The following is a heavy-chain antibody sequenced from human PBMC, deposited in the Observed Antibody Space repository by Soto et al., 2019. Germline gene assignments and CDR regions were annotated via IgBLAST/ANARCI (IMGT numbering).Heavy chain of an antibody. D-gene: IGHD2-15*01. Sequence: QVQLVESGGGVVQPGRSLRLSCAASGFTFSSYGMHWVRQAPGKGLEWVAVIWYDGSNKYYADSVKGRITISRDNSKNTLYLQRNSLRAEDTAVYYCAREGCSGGSCYPIGEWGQGTLVTVSS. V-gene: IGHV3-33*01. CDR2: IWYDGSNK. J-gene: IGHJ4*02. CDR3: AREGCSGGSCYPIGE. CDR1: GFTFSSYG.